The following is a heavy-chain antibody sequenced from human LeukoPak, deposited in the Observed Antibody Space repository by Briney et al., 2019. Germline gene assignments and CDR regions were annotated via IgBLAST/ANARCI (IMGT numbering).Heavy chain of an antibody. J-gene: IGHJ4*02. Sequence: GGSLRLSCVASGLTFSSHWMHWVRQAPGKGLVWVSRIDRDGSRINYADSVKGRFTISRDNGKNTLFLQMNSLRAEDAAVYYCVRGNDYGGPHYWGQGTLVTVSS. V-gene: IGHV3-74*01. D-gene: IGHD4-23*01. CDR3: VRGNDYGGPHY. CDR2: IDRDGSRI. CDR1: GLTFSSHW.